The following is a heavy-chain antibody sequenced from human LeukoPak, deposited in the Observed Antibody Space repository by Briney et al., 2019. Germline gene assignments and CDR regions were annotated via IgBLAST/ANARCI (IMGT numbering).Heavy chain of an antibody. CDR3: ARDTYDSSGYYDD. V-gene: IGHV1-69*04. D-gene: IGHD3-22*01. CDR1: GGTFSSYA. J-gene: IGHJ4*02. Sequence: SVKVSCKASGGTFSSYAISWVRQAPGQGLEWMGRIIPIFGIANYAQKFQGRVTITADKSTSTAYMELSSLRSEDTAVYYCARDTYDSSGYYDDWGQGPLVTVSS. CDR2: IIPIFGIA.